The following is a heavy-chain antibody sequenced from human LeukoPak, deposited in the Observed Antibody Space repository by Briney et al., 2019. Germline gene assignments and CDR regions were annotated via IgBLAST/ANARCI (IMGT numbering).Heavy chain of an antibody. Sequence: PSETLSLTCAVYGGSFSGYYWSWIRQPPGKGLEWIGEINHSGSTNYNPSLKSRVTISVDTSKNQFSLKLSSVTAADTAVYYCARGEYYFDYWGQGTLVTVSS. CDR1: GGSFSGYY. J-gene: IGHJ4*02. CDR3: ARGEYYFDY. CDR2: INHSGST. V-gene: IGHV4-34*01. D-gene: IGHD3-10*01.